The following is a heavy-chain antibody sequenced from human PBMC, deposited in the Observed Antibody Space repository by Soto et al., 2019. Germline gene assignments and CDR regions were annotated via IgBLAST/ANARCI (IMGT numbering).Heavy chain of an antibody. CDR2: IYYSGST. Sequence: SETLSLTCTVSGGSISSSSYYWGWIRQPPGKGLEWIGSIYYSGSTYYNPSLKSRVTISVDTSKNQFSLKLSSVTAADTAVYYCARPYYYGSGSYLFVIDYCAQGTLVTVSS. J-gene: IGHJ4*02. CDR3: ARPYYYGSGSYLFVIDY. CDR1: GGSISSSSYY. D-gene: IGHD3-10*01. V-gene: IGHV4-39*01.